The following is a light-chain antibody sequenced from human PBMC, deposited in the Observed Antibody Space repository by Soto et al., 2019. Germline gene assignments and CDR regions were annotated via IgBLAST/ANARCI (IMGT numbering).Light chain of an antibody. Sequence: SYELTQPPSVLAAPGQTARITCGGNNIGSRSVSWYQQKPGQAPVLAVYDDTDRPSGSPERFSGSNSDNTAALTISRVEAGDEADYYCQVWDSIIDHPVFGGGTKLT. J-gene: IGLJ2*01. CDR1: NIGSRS. CDR2: DDT. V-gene: IGLV3-21*02. CDR3: QVWDSIIDHPV.